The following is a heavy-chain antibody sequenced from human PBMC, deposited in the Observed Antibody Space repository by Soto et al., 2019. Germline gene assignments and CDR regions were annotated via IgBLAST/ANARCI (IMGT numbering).Heavy chain of an antibody. CDR1: GDSVSSNSAA. J-gene: IGHJ4*02. CDR3: ARGRPFNSSAIPSTADFDY. CDR2: TYYRSKWYN. D-gene: IGHD2-2*02. V-gene: IGHV6-1*01. Sequence: SQTLSLTCAISGDSVSSNSAAWNWIRQSPSRGLEWLGRTYYRSKWYNDYAVSVKSRVSINPGTSKNQFSLQLNSVTPEDTAVYYCARGRPFNSSAIPSTADFDYWGQGTLVTVSS.